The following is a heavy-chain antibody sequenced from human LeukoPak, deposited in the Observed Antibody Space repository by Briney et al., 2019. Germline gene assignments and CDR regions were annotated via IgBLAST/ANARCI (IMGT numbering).Heavy chain of an antibody. CDR3: ARDGGYFDY. J-gene: IGHJ4*02. V-gene: IGHV1-18*01. CDR2: ISPYNGNT. Sequence: ASVKVSCKASGYTFTAYGISWVRQAPGQGLEWMGWISPYNGNTNYAQRFQGGVTMTTDTSTSTAYMELRSLRFDDTAVYYCARDGGYFDYWGRGTLVTVSS. CDR1: GYTFTAYG.